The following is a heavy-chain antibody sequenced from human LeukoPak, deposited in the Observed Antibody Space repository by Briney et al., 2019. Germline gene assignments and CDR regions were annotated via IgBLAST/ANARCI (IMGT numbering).Heavy chain of an antibody. D-gene: IGHD1-26*01. CDR2: TRNEANIYTT. CDR1: GFIFSDHY. J-gene: IGHJ3*02. Sequence: SGGSLRLSCAASGFIFSDHYMDWVRQAPGKGLEWVGRTRNEANIYTTKYAASVKGRFTISRDDSKNSLYLQMNSLKTEDTAVYYCASPVGATTVRAFDIWGPGTMVTVSS. CDR3: ASPVGATTVRAFDI. V-gene: IGHV3-72*01.